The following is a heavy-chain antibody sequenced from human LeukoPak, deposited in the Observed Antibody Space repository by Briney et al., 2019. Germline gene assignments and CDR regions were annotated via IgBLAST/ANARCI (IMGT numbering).Heavy chain of an antibody. CDR1: GGSFSGYY. J-gene: IGHJ6*02. CDR3: ARTSLPRKGDIVVVPALPYGMDV. Sequence: SETLSLTCAVYGGSFSGYYWSWIRQPPGKGLEWIGESNHSGSTNYNPSLKSRVTISVDTSKNQFSLKLSSVTAADTAVYYCARTSLPRKGDIVVVPALPYGMDVWGQGTTVIVSS. V-gene: IGHV4-34*01. D-gene: IGHD2-2*01. CDR2: SNHSGST.